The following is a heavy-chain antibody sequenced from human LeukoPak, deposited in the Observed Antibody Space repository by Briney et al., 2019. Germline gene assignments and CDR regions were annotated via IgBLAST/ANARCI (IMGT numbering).Heavy chain of an antibody. J-gene: IGHJ4*02. D-gene: IGHD3-22*01. CDR2: IDYSGST. V-gene: IGHV4-39*01. Sequence: SETLSLTCTVSGGSISSSSYYWGWIRQPPGKGLEWIGSIDYSGSTYYNPSLKSRVTISVDTSKNQFSLKLSSVTAADTAVYYCARRGVYYDSSGYYSPYYFDYWGQGTLVTVSS. CDR1: GGSISSSSYY. CDR3: ARRGVYYDSSGYYSPYYFDY.